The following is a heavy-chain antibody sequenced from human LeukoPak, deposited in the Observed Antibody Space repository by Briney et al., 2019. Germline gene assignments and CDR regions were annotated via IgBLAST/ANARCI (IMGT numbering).Heavy chain of an antibody. CDR3: ASSLGEGAFDY. Sequence: KPSETLSLTCTVSGGSISSYYWSWIRQPPGKGLEWIGYIYTSGSTNYNPSLKSRVTISVDTSKNQFPLKLSSVTAADTAVYYCASSLGEGAFDYWGQGTLVTVSS. CDR1: GGSISSYY. D-gene: IGHD1-26*01. V-gene: IGHV4-4*09. CDR2: IYTSGST. J-gene: IGHJ4*02.